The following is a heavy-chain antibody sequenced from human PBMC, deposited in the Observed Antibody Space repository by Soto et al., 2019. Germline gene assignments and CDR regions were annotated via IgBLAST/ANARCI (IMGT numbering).Heavy chain of an antibody. CDR1: GDSISSDTAA. Sequence: PSQTLSLTCAISGDSISSDTAAWGWIRQSPSRGLEWLGRTYYRSRWFTDYALSVKSRITINPDTSKNQFSLQLNPVTPEDTAVYYCAREVTTRPQFDLWGQGTLVTVS. V-gene: IGHV6-1*01. D-gene: IGHD1-1*01. CDR2: TYYRSRWFT. J-gene: IGHJ4*02. CDR3: AREVTTRPQFDL.